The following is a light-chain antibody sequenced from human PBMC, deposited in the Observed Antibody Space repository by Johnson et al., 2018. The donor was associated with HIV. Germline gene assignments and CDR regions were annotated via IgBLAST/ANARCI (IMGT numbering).Light chain of an antibody. CDR1: SSNIGNNY. J-gene: IGLJ1*01. V-gene: IGLV1-51*02. CDR3: GTWDSSLSGGGYV. Sequence: SVLTQPPSVSAAPGQKVTISCSGSSSNIGNNYVSWYQQLPGTAPKLLIYENNKRPSGIPDRFSASKSGTSATLGITGLQTGDEADYYCGTWDSSLSGGGYVFGTGTKVTVL. CDR2: ENN.